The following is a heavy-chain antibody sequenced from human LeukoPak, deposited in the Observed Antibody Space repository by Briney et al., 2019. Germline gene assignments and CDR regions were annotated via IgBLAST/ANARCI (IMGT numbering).Heavy chain of an antibody. CDR3: ARDYCSSTSCHAAKNWFDP. CDR1: GGSISSYY. CDR2: IYFSGST. J-gene: IGHJ5*02. V-gene: IGHV4-59*01. D-gene: IGHD2-2*01. Sequence: PSETLSLTCTVSGGSISSYYWSWIRQPPGKGREWIGSIYFSGSTNYNPSLKSRVTISVDTSKKQFSLKLISLTAADTAKYYCARDYCSSTSCHAAKNWFDPWGQGTLVTVSS.